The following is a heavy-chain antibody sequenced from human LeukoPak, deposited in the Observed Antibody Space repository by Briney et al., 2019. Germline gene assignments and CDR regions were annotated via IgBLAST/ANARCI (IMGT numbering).Heavy chain of an antibody. CDR2: ISSSSSYI. CDR3: ARFPRMTTVTTSGY. CDR1: GFTFSSYS. V-gene: IGHV3-21*01. J-gene: IGHJ4*02. D-gene: IGHD4-17*01. Sequence: GGSLRLSCAASGFTFSSYSMNWVRQAPGKGLEWVSSISSSSSYIYYADSVKGRFTIPRDNAKNSLYLQMNSLRAEDTAVYYCARFPRMTTVTTSGYWGQGTLVTVSS.